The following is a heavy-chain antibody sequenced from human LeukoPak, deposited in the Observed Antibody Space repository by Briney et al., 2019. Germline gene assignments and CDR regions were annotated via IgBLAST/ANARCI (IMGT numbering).Heavy chain of an antibody. CDR1: GFTFSNAS. CDR2: IKSKTGGGTT. J-gene: IGHJ4*02. V-gene: IGHV3-15*01. CDR3: TTGLSY. Sequence: GGSLRLSCAASGFTFSNASMSWVRQAPGKGLEWVGGIKSKTGGGTTDYSAPGKGRFTISRDDSKNTLHLQMNSLKTEDTAVYYYTTGLSYWGQGTLVTVSS.